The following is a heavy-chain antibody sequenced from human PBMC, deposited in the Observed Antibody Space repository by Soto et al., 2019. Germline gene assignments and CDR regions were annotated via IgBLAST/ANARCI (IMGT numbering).Heavy chain of an antibody. V-gene: IGHV3-23*01. CDR3: ARWSYLDY. CDR2: ISGSDGKT. Sequence: GSLSLSCAASGFSFGIYALSWVRQAPGKGLEWVSTISGSDGKTFYADSVKGRFSISRDTSQSTLYLQMNRLRADDTAMYYCARWSYLDYWGQGTRVTVSS. CDR1: GFSFGIYA. J-gene: IGHJ4*02. D-gene: IGHD3-3*01.